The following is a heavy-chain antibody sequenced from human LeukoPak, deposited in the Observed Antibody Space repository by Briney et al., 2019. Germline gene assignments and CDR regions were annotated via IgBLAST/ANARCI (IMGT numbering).Heavy chain of an antibody. D-gene: IGHD5-18*01. Sequence: GGSLRLSCAASGFTFDDYGMSWVRQAPGKGLEWVSFISSHSSYIYYADSAKGRFTISRDNAKNTLYLQMNSLRAEDTAVYYCARGGGYSYGSFDYWGQGTLVTVSS. CDR3: ARGGGYSYGSFDY. J-gene: IGHJ4*02. CDR2: ISSHSSYI. CDR1: GFTFDDYG. V-gene: IGHV3-21*01.